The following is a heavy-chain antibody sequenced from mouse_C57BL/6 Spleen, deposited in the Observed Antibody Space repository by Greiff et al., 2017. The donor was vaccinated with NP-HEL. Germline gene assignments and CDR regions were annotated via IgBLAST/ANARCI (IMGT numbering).Heavy chain of an antibody. Sequence: QVQLQQPGAELVKPGASVKLSCKASGYTFTSYWMQWVKQRPGQGLEWIGEIDPSDSYTNSNQKFKGKATLTVDTSSSTAYMQLSSLTSEDSAVYYCASRFDYWGQGTTLTVSS. CDR3: ASRFDY. CDR1: GYTFTSYW. J-gene: IGHJ2*01. V-gene: IGHV1-50*01. CDR2: IDPSDSYT.